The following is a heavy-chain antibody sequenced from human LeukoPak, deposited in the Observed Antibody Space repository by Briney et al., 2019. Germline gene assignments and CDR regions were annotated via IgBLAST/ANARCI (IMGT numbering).Heavy chain of an antibody. D-gene: IGHD3-16*02. CDR3: ARRSYRGVIGVYYYYYMDV. J-gene: IGHJ6*03. CDR2: IWNDGSNK. Sequence: GRSLRLSCAASGFTFSTYGMHWVRQAPGKGLEGVAVIWNDGSNKFYADSVKGRFTISRDNSKNTLYLQMNSLRAEDTAVYYCARRSYRGVIGVYYYYYMDVWGKGTPVTVSS. V-gene: IGHV3-33*01. CDR1: GFTFSTYG.